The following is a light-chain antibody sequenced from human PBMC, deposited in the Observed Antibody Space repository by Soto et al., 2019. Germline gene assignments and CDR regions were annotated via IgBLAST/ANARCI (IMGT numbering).Light chain of an antibody. V-gene: IGLV2-14*01. CDR2: DVS. CDR1: SSDVGGYNY. CDR3: SSYTSSSTPYVV. Sequence: QSALTQPASVSGSPGQSITISCTGTSSDVGGYNYVSWYQQHPGKAPKLMIYDVSNRPSGVSNRFSGSKSGNTASLTISGLQAEDEADYSCSSYTSSSTPYVVFGGVTKLTVL. J-gene: IGLJ2*01.